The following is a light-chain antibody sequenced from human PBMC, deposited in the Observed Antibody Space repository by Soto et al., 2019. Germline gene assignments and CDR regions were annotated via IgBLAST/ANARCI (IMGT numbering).Light chain of an antibody. J-gene: IGLJ2*01. Sequence: QSVLTQSPSASGTPGQRVTISCSGSRSNIGTYAVNWYQQLPGAAPTLLIFRNHQRPSWVPDRFSGSKSGTSASLAISGPQSEDEADDYCAAWDDSLRAVVFGGGTKLTVL. V-gene: IGLV1-44*01. CDR1: RSNIGTYA. CDR3: AAWDDSLRAVV. CDR2: RNH.